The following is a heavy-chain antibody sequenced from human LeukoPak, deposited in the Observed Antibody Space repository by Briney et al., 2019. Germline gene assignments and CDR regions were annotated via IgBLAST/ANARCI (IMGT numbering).Heavy chain of an antibody. CDR3: ARERPVDCCSSTSCPVVLDV. V-gene: IGHV1-2*02. CDR1: GYTFTGYY. CDR2: INPNSGGT. Sequence: ASVKVSCKASGYTFTGYYMHWVRQAPGQGLEWMGWINPNSGGTNYAQKFQGRVTMTRDTSISTAYMELSRLGSDDTAVYYCARERPVDCCSSTSCPVVLDVWGQGTTVTVSS. J-gene: IGHJ6*02. D-gene: IGHD2-2*01.